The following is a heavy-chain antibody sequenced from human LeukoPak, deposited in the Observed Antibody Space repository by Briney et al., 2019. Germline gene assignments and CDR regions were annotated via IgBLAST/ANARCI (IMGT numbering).Heavy chain of an antibody. Sequence: GRSLRLSCAASGFTFSSYGMHWVRQAPGKGLEWVAVISYDGSNKYYADSVKGRFTISRDNFKNTLYLQMNSLRAEDTAVYYCAKGGTFDPWGQGTLVTVSS. CDR3: AKGGTFDP. D-gene: IGHD1-1*01. CDR1: GFTFSSYG. CDR2: ISYDGSNK. V-gene: IGHV3-30*18. J-gene: IGHJ5*02.